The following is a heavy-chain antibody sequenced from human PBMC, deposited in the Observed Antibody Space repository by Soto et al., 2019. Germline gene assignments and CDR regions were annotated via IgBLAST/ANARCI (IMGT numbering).Heavy chain of an antibody. J-gene: IGHJ2*01. V-gene: IGHV4-59*08. CDR3: ARPRGTTPAVWYFDL. CDR2: VYHSGKT. D-gene: IGHD2-2*01. CDR1: GDYISSHY. Sequence: QVQLQESGPGLLKPSETLSLTCTVSGDYISSHYWSWLRQPPGKGLEWIGYVYHSGKTDSKPSLKSRVTISMDTSKNQVSLSLTSATAADTAVYYCARPRGTTPAVWYFDLWGRGTLVTVSS.